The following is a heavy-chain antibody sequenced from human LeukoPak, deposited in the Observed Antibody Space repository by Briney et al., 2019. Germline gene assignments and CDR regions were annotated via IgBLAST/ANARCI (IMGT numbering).Heavy chain of an antibody. Sequence: ASVKVSCKASGYTFTNYDINWVRQATGQGLEWMGWMNPNTGNTGYAQKFQGRVTITRNTAISTACMELSSLRSEDTAVYYCARGPWGSSGWYGYYWGQGTLVTVSS. CDR1: GYTFTNYD. D-gene: IGHD6-19*01. J-gene: IGHJ4*02. CDR2: MNPNTGNT. V-gene: IGHV1-8*03. CDR3: ARGPWGSSGWYGYY.